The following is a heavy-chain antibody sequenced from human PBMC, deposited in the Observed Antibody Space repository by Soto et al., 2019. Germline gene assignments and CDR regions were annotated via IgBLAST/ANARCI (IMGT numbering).Heavy chain of an antibody. CDR1: GYTFTSYY. D-gene: IGHD6-19*01. V-gene: IGHV1-46*01. J-gene: IGHJ4*02. CDR3: ARESSGTQYFDY. CDR2: SHVGPDTT. Sequence: QVQLEQSGAEVKKPGASMKGSCQASGYTFTSYYIHWVRQAPGQGLEWMGVSHVGPDTTMYAQKFQGRVTMTRDTSTSTVYMELSSLISEDTAVYFCARESSGTQYFDYWGQGTLVTVSS.